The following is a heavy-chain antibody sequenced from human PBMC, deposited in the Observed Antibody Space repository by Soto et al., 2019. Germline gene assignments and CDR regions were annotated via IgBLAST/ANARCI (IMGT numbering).Heavy chain of an antibody. CDR2: ISGSGGST. J-gene: IGHJ5*02. V-gene: IGHV3-23*01. Sequence: PGGSLRLSCAASGFTFSGYAMSWVRQAPGKGLEWVSAISGSGGSTYYADSVKGRFTISRDNAKNSLYLQMNSLRAEDTAVYYCARETIGNWFDPWGQGTLVTVSS. CDR3: ARETIGNWFDP. CDR1: GFTFSGYA. D-gene: IGHD1-26*01.